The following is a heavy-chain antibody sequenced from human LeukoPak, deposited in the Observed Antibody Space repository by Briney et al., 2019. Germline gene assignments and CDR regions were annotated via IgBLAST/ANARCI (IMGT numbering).Heavy chain of an antibody. CDR3: ARSVWFGELL. Sequence: SETLSLTCTVSGGSISSYYWSWIRQPPGKGLEWIGYIYYSGSTNYNPSLKSRVTISVDTSKNQFSLKLSSVTAADTAVYYRARSVWFGELLWGQGTLVTVSS. CDR1: GGSISSYY. D-gene: IGHD3-10*01. J-gene: IGHJ4*02. V-gene: IGHV4-59*01. CDR2: IYYSGST.